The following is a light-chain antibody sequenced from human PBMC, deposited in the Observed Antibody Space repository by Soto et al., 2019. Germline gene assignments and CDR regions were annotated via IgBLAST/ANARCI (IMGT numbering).Light chain of an antibody. V-gene: IGKV3-15*01. CDR3: QQYET. CDR2: DTS. CDR1: QGIGDT. Sequence: EVVMTQSPATLSVSPGEGVTLSCRASQGIGDTLAWYQHKPGQTPRLLIYDTSTRATGVPDRFSGSGSGTDFTLTISSLQPDDFATYYCQQYETFGQGTKVDIK. J-gene: IGKJ1*01.